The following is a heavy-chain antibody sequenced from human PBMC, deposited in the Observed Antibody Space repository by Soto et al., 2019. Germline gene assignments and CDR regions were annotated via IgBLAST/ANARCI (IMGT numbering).Heavy chain of an antibody. CDR1: GFTFSTFA. Sequence: EVQLLESGGGLAQPGESLRLSCTASGFTFSTFAVSWVRQAPGQGLEWASPSSGHGDNTYYADSVKGRFTISRDNSRNTLFLQMNALRAEDTAMYYCATQAEGRLAPFDYWGQGTLVTVSS. V-gene: IGHV3-23*01. CDR3: ATQAEGRLAPFDY. D-gene: IGHD3-10*01. CDR2: SSGHGDNT. J-gene: IGHJ4*02.